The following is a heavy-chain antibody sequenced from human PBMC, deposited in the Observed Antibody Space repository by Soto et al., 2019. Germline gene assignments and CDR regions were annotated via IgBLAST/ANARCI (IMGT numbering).Heavy chain of an antibody. Sequence: GGSLRLSCAASGFTFSSYAMSWVRQAPGKGLDWVSTITSNGVDTFYADSVRGRFTISRDNSKSTVYLQLNSLRAEDTAIYYCAKSAPSYYDNWGQGTQVTVS. V-gene: IGHV3-23*01. CDR1: GFTFSSYA. CDR2: ITSNGVDT. CDR3: AKSAPSYYDN. D-gene: IGHD2-21*01. J-gene: IGHJ4*02.